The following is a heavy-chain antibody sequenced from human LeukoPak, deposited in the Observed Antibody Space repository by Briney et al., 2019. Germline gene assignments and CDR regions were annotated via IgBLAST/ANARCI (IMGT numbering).Heavy chain of an antibody. V-gene: IGHV3-66*04. D-gene: IGHD4-11*01. J-gene: IGHJ4*02. CDR1: GFTVSKNY. Sequence: GGSLRLSCAASGFTVSKNYMSWVRQAPGEGLEWVSIIYSGGNTYYADSVKGRFTISRDNSKNTLYLQMNSLRAEDTAVYYCARRVTTDFSFDYWGQGTLVTVSS. CDR3: ARRVTTDFSFDY. CDR2: IYSGGNT.